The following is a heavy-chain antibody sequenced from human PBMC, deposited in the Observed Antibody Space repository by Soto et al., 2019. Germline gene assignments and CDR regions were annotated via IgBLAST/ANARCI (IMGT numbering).Heavy chain of an antibody. D-gene: IGHD3-9*01. CDR3: ARDEGGYDILTGYYKAHHFDQ. V-gene: IGHV1-18*01. CDR1: GYTFGHFY. Sequence: QVQLVQSGAEVKKPGDSVKVSCKASGYTFGHFYITWVRQAPGQGLEWMGAISPHNRNTNYAEKFRGRVTMTTETSTPTAYMELRSLRSDDTAVYYCARDEGGYDILTGYYKAHHFDQWGQGDLVTVSS. CDR2: ISPHNRNT. J-gene: IGHJ4*02.